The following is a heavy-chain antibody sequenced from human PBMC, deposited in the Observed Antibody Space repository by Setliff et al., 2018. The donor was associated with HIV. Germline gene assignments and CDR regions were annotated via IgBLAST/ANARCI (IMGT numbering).Heavy chain of an antibody. CDR3: ARDRYTWNYGKNYMDV. J-gene: IGHJ6*03. V-gene: IGHV4-34*01. CDR2: INHSGST. Sequence: KTSETLSLTCAVFGGSFTDIGGSFTDYYWIWIRQPPGKGLEWIGEINHSGSTNYNPSLKSRVTISVDTSKNQFSLRLSSVTAADTAVYYCARDRYTWNYGKNYMDVWGKGTTVTVSS. CDR1: GGSFTDIGGSFTDYY. D-gene: IGHD1-7*01.